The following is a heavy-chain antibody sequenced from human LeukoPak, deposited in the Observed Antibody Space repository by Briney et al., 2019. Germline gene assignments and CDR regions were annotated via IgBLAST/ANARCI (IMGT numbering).Heavy chain of an antibody. Sequence: PSETLSLTCTVSNVSISIYYWSWVRQPAGKGLEWIWRISASGSTNYNPSLKSRVTMSVDTSKNQFSLKLSSVTAADTAVYYCAREITVTRPFDYWGQGTLATVSS. V-gene: IGHV4-4*07. CDR2: ISASGST. D-gene: IGHD4-17*01. CDR3: AREITVTRPFDY. CDR1: NVSISIYY. J-gene: IGHJ4*02.